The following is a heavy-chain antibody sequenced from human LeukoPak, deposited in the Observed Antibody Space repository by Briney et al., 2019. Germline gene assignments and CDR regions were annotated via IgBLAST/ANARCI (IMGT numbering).Heavy chain of an antibody. J-gene: IGHJ4*02. Sequence: SETLSLTCAVYGGSFSGYYWSWTRQPPGKGLEWIGEINHSGSTNYNPSLKSRVTISVDTSKNQFSLKLSSVTAADTAVYYCARGRILRLIDYWGQGTLVTVSS. V-gene: IGHV4-34*01. CDR3: ARGRILRLIDY. CDR1: GGSFSGYY. D-gene: IGHD2-15*01. CDR2: INHSGST.